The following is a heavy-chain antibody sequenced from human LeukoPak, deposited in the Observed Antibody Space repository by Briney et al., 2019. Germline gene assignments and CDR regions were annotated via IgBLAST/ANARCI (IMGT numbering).Heavy chain of an antibody. V-gene: IGHV3-23*01. Sequence: RAGGSLRLSCAASGFTFTSYWMSWVRQAPGKGLEWVSAISGSGGSTYYADSVKGRFTISRDNSKNTLYLQMNSLRAEDTAVYYCAKRHSGDEDWGQGTLVTVSS. CDR3: AKRHSGDED. CDR1: GFTFTSYW. CDR2: ISGSGGST. J-gene: IGHJ4*02. D-gene: IGHD5-12*01.